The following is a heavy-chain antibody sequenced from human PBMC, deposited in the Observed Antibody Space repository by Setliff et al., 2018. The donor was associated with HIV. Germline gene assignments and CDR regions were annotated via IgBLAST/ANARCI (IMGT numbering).Heavy chain of an antibody. CDR2: IRCDGSNE. CDR1: GFTFTSYA. J-gene: IGHJ5*02. D-gene: IGHD4-4*01. V-gene: IGHV3-30*02. CDR3: ARGRDSNGWYDV. Sequence: PGGSLRLSCAASGFTFTSYAMTWVRQAPGKGLEWVAFIRCDGSNEYYADSVKGRFAISRDNAKNSLYLQMNSLRAEDTGVYYCARGRDSNGWYDVWGQGTLVTVSS.